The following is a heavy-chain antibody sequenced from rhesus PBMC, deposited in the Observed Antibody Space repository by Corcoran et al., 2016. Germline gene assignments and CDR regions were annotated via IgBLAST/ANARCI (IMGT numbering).Heavy chain of an antibody. CDR2: IYGSGGST. V-gene: IGHV4-160*01. CDR3: ARCEYYADFDY. J-gene: IGHJ4*01. CDR1: GGSISVNY. D-gene: IGHD3-22*01. Sequence: QVQLQESGPGLVKPPETLSLTCAVSGGSISVNYWTWFTQHPGKGLEWIGRIYGSGGSTDNNPSLKSRVTMSTDTSKNQFSLKLSSVTAADTAVYYCARCEYYADFDYWGQGVLVTVSS.